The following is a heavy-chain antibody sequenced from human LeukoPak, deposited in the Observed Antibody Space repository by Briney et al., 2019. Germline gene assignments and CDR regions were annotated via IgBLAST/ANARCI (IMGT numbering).Heavy chain of an antibody. V-gene: IGHV3-23*01. CDR3: AKDVGGYYFGY. CDR2: ISGSGGST. J-gene: IGHJ4*02. D-gene: IGHD3-10*01. CDR1: GFTFSDYY. Sequence: GGSLRLSCAASGFTFSDYYMSWIRQAPGKGLEWVSAISGSGGSTYYADSVKGRFTISRDNSKNTLYLQMNSLRAEDTAVYYCAKDVGGYYFGYWGQGTMVTVSS.